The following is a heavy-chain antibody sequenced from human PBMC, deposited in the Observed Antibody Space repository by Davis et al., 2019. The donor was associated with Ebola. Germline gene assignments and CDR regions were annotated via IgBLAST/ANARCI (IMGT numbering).Heavy chain of an antibody. D-gene: IGHD3-10*01. CDR2: LTGGGDYS. Sequence: GESLKISCVASGFTFSRRAMSWVRQGPGKRLEWVSGLTGGGDYSYYADSVEGRFTISRDNSKNALYLQMNSLRAEDTAVYFCAKSIYSGSSPVWVVSLDVWGKGTTVTVSS. CDR3: AKSIYSGSSPVWVVSLDV. V-gene: IGHV3-23*01. J-gene: IGHJ6*04. CDR1: GFTFSRRA.